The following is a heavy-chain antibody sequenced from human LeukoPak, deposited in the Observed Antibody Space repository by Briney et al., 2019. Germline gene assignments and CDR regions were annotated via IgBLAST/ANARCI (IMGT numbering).Heavy chain of an antibody. D-gene: IGHD3-10*01. CDR3: ARLPSQLTMVRGVAPYYYYYMDV. V-gene: IGHV4-34*01. CDR2: INHSGST. CDR1: GGSFSGYY. Sequence: SETLSLTCAVYGGSFSGYYWSWIRQPPGKGLEWIGEINHSGSTNYNPSLKSRVTISVDTSKNQFSLKLSSVTAADTAVYYCARLPSQLTMVRGVAPYYYYYMDVWGKGTTVTISS. J-gene: IGHJ6*03.